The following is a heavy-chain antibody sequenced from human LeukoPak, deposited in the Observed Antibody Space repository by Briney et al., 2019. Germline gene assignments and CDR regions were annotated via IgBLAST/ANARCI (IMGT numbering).Heavy chain of an antibody. CDR2: IYHSGST. V-gene: IGHV4-4*02. Sequence: SETLSLTCAVAGGSISSSNSWSCVRQPPGKGLEWIEEIYHSGSTSYNPSLKSRVTISVDKSKNQFSLNLTSVTAADTAVYYSARWVGTTSWHSLDYWGQGTLVTVSS. J-gene: IGHJ4*02. CDR1: GGSISSSNS. CDR3: ARWVGTTSWHSLDY. D-gene: IGHD2-2*01.